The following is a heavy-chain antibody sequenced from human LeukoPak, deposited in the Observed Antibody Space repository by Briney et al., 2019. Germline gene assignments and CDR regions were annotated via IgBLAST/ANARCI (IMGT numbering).Heavy chain of an antibody. CDR2: IYTSGST. Sequence: SETLSLTCTVSGGSISGYYWSWIRQPAGKGLEWIGRIYTSGSTNYSLSFKSRVTMSEDTSKNQLSLRLSSVTAADTAVYYCARDVIYDSSDYLDFWGQGILVTVSS. J-gene: IGHJ4*02. CDR1: GGSISGYY. CDR3: ARDVIYDSSDYLDF. D-gene: IGHD3-22*01. V-gene: IGHV4-4*07.